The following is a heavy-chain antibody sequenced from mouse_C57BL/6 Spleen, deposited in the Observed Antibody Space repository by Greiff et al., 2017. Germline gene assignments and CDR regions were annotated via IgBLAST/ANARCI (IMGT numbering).Heavy chain of an antibody. CDR2: IDPETGGT. J-gene: IGHJ2*01. Sequence: QVHVKQSGAELVRPGASVTLSCKASGYTFTDYEMHWVQQTPVHGLEWIGAIDPETGGTAYNQQFKGKAILTADTSSSTAYMELRSLTSEDSAVYYCTRSLYGNYVNYVDYWGQGTTLTVSS. CDR3: TRSLYGNYVNYVDY. CDR1: GYTFTDYE. D-gene: IGHD2-1*01. V-gene: IGHV1-15*01.